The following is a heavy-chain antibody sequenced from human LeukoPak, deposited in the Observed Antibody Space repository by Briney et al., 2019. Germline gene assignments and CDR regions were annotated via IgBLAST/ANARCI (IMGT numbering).Heavy chain of an antibody. CDR2: INPNSGGT. CDR1: GYTFTGYY. J-gene: IGHJ4*02. CDR3: ARDIYFLEPPPYYFDY. V-gene: IGHV1-2*06. D-gene: IGHD2/OR15-2a*01. Sequence: ASVKVSCKASGYTFTGYYMHWVRQAPGQGPEWMGRINPNSGGTNYAQKFQGRVTMTRDTSISTAYMELSRLRSDDTAVYYCARDIYFLEPPPYYFDYWGQGTLVTASS.